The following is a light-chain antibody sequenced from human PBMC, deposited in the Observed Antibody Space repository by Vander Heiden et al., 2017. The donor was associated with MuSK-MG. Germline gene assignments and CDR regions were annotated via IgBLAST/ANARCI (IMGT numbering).Light chain of an antibody. Sequence: DIQMTQSPSSLSASVGDRVTITCRASQSISSYLNWYQQKPGKAPKLLIYAASSLQSGVPSRFSGSGSGTDFTLTISRLQPEDFATYYCQRSDGTPNTVGQGTKLEIK. CDR2: AAS. CDR3: QRSDGTPNT. CDR1: QSISSY. J-gene: IGKJ2*01. V-gene: IGKV1-39*01.